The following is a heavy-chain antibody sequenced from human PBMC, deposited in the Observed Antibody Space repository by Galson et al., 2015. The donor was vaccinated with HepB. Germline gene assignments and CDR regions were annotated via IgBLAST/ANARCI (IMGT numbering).Heavy chain of an antibody. D-gene: IGHD4-17*01. CDR2: ISDSGSST. CDR1: GFTFSTYA. Sequence: SLRLSCAASGFTFSTYAMSWVRQAPGKGLEWVSAISDSGSSTYYADSAKGRFTISRENSKNTLYLQMNSLRAEDTAIYYCAKDHNDNGDYVGGCDHWGQGTLVTVPS. CDR3: AKDHNDNGDYVGGCDH. J-gene: IGHJ4*02. V-gene: IGHV3-23*01.